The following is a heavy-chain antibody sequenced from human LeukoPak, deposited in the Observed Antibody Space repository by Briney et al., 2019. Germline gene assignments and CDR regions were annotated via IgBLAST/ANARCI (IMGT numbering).Heavy chain of an antibody. Sequence: SETLSLTCAVYGGSFSGYYWTWIRLPPGKGLEWIGETNQSGSTNFNPSLKSRVIISIDTSKNQFSLKLSSVTAADTAVYYCARAGYCGSTSCFDPDREYFDYWGQGTLVTVSS. CDR2: TNQSGST. CDR1: GGSFSGYY. CDR3: ARAGYCGSTSCFDPDREYFDY. J-gene: IGHJ4*02. V-gene: IGHV4-34*01. D-gene: IGHD2-2*01.